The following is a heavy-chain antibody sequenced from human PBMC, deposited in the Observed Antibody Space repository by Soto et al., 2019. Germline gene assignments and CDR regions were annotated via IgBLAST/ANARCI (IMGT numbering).Heavy chain of an antibody. CDR1: GGSISNYY. Sequence: PSETLSLTCTVSGGSISNYYCNWIRQPAGKGLEWIGHIDTSGSTNYNPSLKSRVTMSVDTSKQEFSLKLSSVTAADTALYYCARGGQDFWSGPFDYWGRGALVTVSS. J-gene: IGHJ4*02. D-gene: IGHD3-3*01. V-gene: IGHV4-4*07. CDR2: IDTSGST. CDR3: ARGGQDFWSGPFDY.